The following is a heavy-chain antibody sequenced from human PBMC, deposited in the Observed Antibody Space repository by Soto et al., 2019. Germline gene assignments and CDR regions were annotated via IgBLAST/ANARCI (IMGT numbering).Heavy chain of an antibody. CDR3: ARESDRVGATTGREYYYGMDV. J-gene: IGHJ6*02. D-gene: IGHD1-26*01. V-gene: IGHV3-30-3*01. Sequence: GGSLRLSCAASGFTFSSYAMHWVHQAPGKGLEWVAVISYDGSNKYYADSVKGRFTISRDNSKNTLYLQMNSLRAEDTAVYYCARESDRVGATTGREYYYGMDVWGQGTTVTVSS. CDR1: GFTFSSYA. CDR2: ISYDGSNK.